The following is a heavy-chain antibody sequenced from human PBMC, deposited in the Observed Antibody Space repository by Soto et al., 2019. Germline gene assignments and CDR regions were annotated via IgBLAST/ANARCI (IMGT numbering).Heavy chain of an antibody. CDR3: ARVRTYYYILTGYFPDY. V-gene: IGHV1-18*01. J-gene: IGHJ4*02. Sequence: QVQLVQSGPEVKKPGASVKVSCRASGYTYSSYDITWLRQAPGQGLEWMGWISVYNHNTNYAQKLQGRVTITTDASPSTASVELRSLRSDDTAVYYCARVRTYYYILTGYFPDYWGQGTLVTVSS. CDR1: GYTYSSYD. D-gene: IGHD3-9*01. CDR2: ISVYNHNT.